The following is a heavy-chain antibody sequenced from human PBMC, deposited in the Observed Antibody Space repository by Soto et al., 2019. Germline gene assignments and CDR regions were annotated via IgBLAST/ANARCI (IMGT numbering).Heavy chain of an antibody. CDR1: GGSISTTTYY. Sequence: SETLSLTCTVSGGSISTTTYYWGWIRQPPGKGLEWIGSLYYSGSTYYNPSLKSRVTISVDTSKNQFSLKLSSVTAADTAVYYCASNPARYCGGDCYSAPDVWGQGTTVTVSS. CDR3: ASNPARYCGGDCYSAPDV. CDR2: LYYSGST. D-gene: IGHD2-21*02. V-gene: IGHV4-39*01. J-gene: IGHJ6*02.